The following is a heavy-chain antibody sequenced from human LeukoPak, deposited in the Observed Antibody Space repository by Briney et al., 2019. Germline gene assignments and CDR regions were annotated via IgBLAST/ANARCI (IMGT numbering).Heavy chain of an antibody. CDR3: ARDFGKRYSSSWNYNWFDP. CDR1: GGSISSYY. J-gene: IGHJ5*02. CDR2: IYYSGST. Sequence: SETLSLTCTVSGGSISSYYWSWIRQPPGKGLEWIGYIYYSGSTNYNPSLKSRVTISVDTSKNQFSLKLSSVTAADTAVYYCARDFGKRYSSSWNYNWFDPWGQGTLVTVSS. D-gene: IGHD6-13*01. V-gene: IGHV4-59*01.